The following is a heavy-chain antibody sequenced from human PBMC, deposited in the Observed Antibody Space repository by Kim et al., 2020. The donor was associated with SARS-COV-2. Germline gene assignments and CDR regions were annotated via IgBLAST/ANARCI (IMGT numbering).Heavy chain of an antibody. CDR1: GITFSNYY. V-gene: IGHV3-15*01. J-gene: IGHJ4*02. Sequence: GGSLRLSCAASGITFSNYYMRWVRPAPGRGLEWVGRIKSHLDGGTTDYAAPVKGRFTISRDDSRNTLYLEMNSLKTEDTAMYYCTTELWFGDLLDIKVDFDQWGQGTLVTVSS. CDR2: IKSHLDGGTT. CDR3: TTELWFGDLLDIKVDFDQ. D-gene: IGHD3-10*01.